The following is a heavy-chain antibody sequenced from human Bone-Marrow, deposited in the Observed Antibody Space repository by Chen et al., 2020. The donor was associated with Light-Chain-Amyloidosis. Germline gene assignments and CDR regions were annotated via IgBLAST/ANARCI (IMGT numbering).Heavy chain of an antibody. CDR1: SASVSSVYHY. Sequence: QVQLQESGPGRVKPSGTLSLTCTVASASVSSVYHYWTWIRQPPGDRLEWSGYIYYPGSTKYNPARVSRIAISFDTSKNKFSRKVNSVAAADTAVYCCVRRDVRWHIDFWGQGALVTVSS. CDR2: IYYPGST. CDR3: VRRDVRWHIDF. V-gene: IGHV4-61*01. D-gene: IGHD6-13*01. J-gene: IGHJ4*02.